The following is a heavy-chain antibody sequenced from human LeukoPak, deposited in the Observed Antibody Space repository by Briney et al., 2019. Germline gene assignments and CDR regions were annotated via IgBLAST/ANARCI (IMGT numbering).Heavy chain of an antibody. V-gene: IGHV4-34*01. CDR3: ARGGPLLWFGESTNWFDP. Sequence: SETLSLTCAVYGGSFSGYYWSWIRQPPGKGLEWIGEINHSGSTNYNPSLKSRVTISVDTSKNQFSLKLSSVTAADTAVYYCARGGPLLWFGESTNWFDPWGQGTLVTVSS. D-gene: IGHD3-10*01. J-gene: IGHJ5*02. CDR2: INHSGST. CDR1: GGSFSGYY.